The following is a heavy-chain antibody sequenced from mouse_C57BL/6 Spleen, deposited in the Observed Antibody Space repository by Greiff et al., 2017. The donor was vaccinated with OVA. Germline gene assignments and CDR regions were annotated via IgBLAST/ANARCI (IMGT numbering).Heavy chain of an antibody. CDR2: IYPGDGDT. D-gene: IGHD1-1*01. Sequence: VKLVESGPELVKPGASVKISCKASGYAFSSSWMNWVKQRPGKGLEWIGRIYPGDGDTNYNGKFKGKATLTADKSSSTAYMQLSSLTSEDSAVYFCALTTVVAKIGYFDVWGTGTTVTVSS. CDR3: ALTTVVAKIGYFDV. V-gene: IGHV1-82*01. CDR1: GYAFSSSW. J-gene: IGHJ1*03.